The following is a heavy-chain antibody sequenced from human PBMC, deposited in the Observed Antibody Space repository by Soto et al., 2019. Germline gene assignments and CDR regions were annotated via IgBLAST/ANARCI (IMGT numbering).Heavy chain of an antibody. J-gene: IGHJ4*02. D-gene: IGHD5-18*01. CDR3: ARSPGYSYGKPDY. V-gene: IGHV3-21*01. Sequence: GGSLRLSCAASGFTFSSYSMNWVRQAPGKGLEWVSSISSSSSYIYYADSVKGRFTISRDNAKNSLYLQMNSLRAEDTAVYYCARSPGYSYGKPDYWGQGTLVTVSA. CDR1: GFTFSSYS. CDR2: ISSSSSYI.